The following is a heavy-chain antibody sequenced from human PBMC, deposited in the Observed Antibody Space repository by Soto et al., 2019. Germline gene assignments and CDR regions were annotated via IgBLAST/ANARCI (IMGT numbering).Heavy chain of an antibody. D-gene: IGHD3-22*01. Sequence: GGSLRLSCAASGFTFSSYAMSGVRQAPGKGLEWVSSISGSGGSTYYADSVKGRCTISRDNSKNTLYLQMNSLRAEDTAVYYCAKEDMIVGNLYYYGMDVWGQGTTVTVSS. V-gene: IGHV3-23*01. CDR2: ISGSGGST. J-gene: IGHJ6*02. CDR1: GFTFSSYA. CDR3: AKEDMIVGNLYYYGMDV.